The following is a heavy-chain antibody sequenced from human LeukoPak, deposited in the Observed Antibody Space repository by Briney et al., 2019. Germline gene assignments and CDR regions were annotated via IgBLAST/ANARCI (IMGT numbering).Heavy chain of an antibody. CDR3: ARDSYDFWSGYYDY. CDR1: GYTFTSYG. J-gene: IGHJ4*02. D-gene: IGHD3-3*01. CDR2: ISAYNGNT. V-gene: IGHV1-18*01. Sequence: ASVKVSCKVSGYTFTSYGISCVRQPPGQGLEGMGCISAYNGNTNYAQKLQCRVTMTTETSTSEAYMELRSLRSDDTAVYYCARDSYDFWSGYYDYWGQGTLVTVSS.